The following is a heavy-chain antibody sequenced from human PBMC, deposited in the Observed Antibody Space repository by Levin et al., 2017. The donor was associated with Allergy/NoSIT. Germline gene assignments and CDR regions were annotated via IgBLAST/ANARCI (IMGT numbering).Heavy chain of an antibody. CDR1: GFTFSSYA. J-gene: IGHJ6*02. D-gene: IGHD5-18*01. CDR3: AKCPDTGSRGSLYYYYGMDV. CDR2: ISGSGGST. Sequence: GGSLRLSCAASGFTFSSYAMSWVRQAPGKGLEWVSAISGSGGSTYYADSVKGRFTISRDNSKNTLYLQMNSLRAEDTAVYYCAKCPDTGSRGSLYYYYGMDVWGQGTTVTVSS. V-gene: IGHV3-23*01.